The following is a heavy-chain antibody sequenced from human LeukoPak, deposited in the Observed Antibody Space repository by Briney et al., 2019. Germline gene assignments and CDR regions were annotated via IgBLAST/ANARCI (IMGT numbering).Heavy chain of an antibody. D-gene: IGHD3-9*01. V-gene: IGHV4-59*06. CDR2: IYYSGST. J-gene: IGHJ4*02. CDR1: GGSISSYY. Sequence: SETLSLTCTVSGGSISSYYWSWIRQHPGKGLEWIGYIYYSGSTYYNPSLKSRVTISVGTSKNQFSLKLSSVTAADTAVYYCARAPNDYDILTGYPREEYYSDYWGQGTLVTVSS. CDR3: ARAPNDYDILTGYPREEYYSDY.